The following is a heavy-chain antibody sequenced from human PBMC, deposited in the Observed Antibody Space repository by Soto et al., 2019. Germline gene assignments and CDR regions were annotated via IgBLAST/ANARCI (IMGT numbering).Heavy chain of an antibody. Sequence: GGSLRLSCAASGFTFSSYAMSWVRQAPGKGLEWVSAISGSGGSTYYADSVKGRFTISRDNSKNTLYLQMNSLRAEDTAVYYCARPNDFWSGYYWSAVQPAAVYGMAVWGQGSRVTVSS. CDR3: ARPNDFWSGYYWSAVQPAAVYGMAV. CDR2: ISGSGGST. CDR1: GFTFSSYA. J-gene: IGHJ6*02. V-gene: IGHV3-23*01. D-gene: IGHD3-3*01.